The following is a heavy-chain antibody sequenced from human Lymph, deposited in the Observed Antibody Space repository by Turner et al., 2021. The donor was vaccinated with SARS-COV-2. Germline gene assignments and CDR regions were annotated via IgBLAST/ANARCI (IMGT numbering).Heavy chain of an antibody. Sequence: EVQLGQFGAEVKKPGEALKTSCTGSGYSFTTFWIGWVRQMPGKGLEWMGIIYPGDSDTKYSPSVQGQVTISADKSISTAYLQWSSLKASDTAMYYCARRDSGSFSGFFDYWGQGTLVTVSS. CDR3: ARRDSGSFSGFFDY. D-gene: IGHD1-26*01. CDR2: IYPGDSDT. V-gene: IGHV5-51*03. J-gene: IGHJ4*02. CDR1: GYSFTTFW.